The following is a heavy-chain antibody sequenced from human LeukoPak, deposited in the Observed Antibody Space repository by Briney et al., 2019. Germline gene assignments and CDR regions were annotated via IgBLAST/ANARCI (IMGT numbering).Heavy chain of an antibody. J-gene: IGHJ3*02. D-gene: IGHD3-22*01. Sequence: PSETLSLTCTVSGGSISTYYWSWIRQPAGKGLEWIGRIYTSESTNYNPSLKSRVTMSVDTSKNHFSLKLSSVTAADTAIYYCARVGKYYYDRTGAFDIWGQGTMVTVSS. CDR2: IYTSEST. CDR3: ARVGKYYYDRTGAFDI. V-gene: IGHV4-4*07. CDR1: GGSISTYY.